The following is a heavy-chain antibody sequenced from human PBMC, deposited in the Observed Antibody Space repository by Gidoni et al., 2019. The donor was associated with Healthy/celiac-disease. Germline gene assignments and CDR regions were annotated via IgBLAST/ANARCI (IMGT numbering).Heavy chain of an antibody. D-gene: IGHD3-9*01. Sequence: EVQLLESGGGLVQPGGSLGLSCAASGFTFSSYAMSGVRQAPGTGLEWVSVISGSGGSTYYADSVKGRFTISRDNSKNTLYLQMNSLRAEDTAVYYCAKDRAIRYFDWLANWFDPWGQGTLVTVSS. CDR1: GFTFSSYA. CDR3: AKDRAIRYFDWLANWFDP. J-gene: IGHJ5*02. CDR2: ISGSGGST. V-gene: IGHV3-23*01.